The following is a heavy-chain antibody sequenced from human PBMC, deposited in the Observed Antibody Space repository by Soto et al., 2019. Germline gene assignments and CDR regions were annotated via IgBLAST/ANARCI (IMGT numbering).Heavy chain of an antibody. CDR3: TTYDYIWGNNLYRWAY. D-gene: IGHD3-16*02. J-gene: IGHJ4*02. Sequence: GGSLRLSCAASGFPFNNAWMSWVRQAPGGGLEWVARIKSETDGGTPDYAAPVEGRFTISRDDSSNTLDLQMNSLKTEDTAVVYFTTYDYIWGNNLYRWAYGGKGALVTVSS. V-gene: IGHV3-15*01. CDR1: GFPFNNAW. CDR2: IKSETDGGTP.